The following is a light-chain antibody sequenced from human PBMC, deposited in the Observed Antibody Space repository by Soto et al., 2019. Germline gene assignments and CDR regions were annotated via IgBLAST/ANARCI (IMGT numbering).Light chain of an antibody. V-gene: IGLV2-14*01. Sequence: QSALTQPASVSGSPGQSITISCTGTSGDVGGSNSVSWYQHHPGKAPKLMIYDVNNRPSGVSNRFSGSKSGNTASLTISGLQPDDEADYYCSSYTSVSTLVFGGGIKLTVL. CDR1: SGDVGGSNS. CDR2: DVN. CDR3: SSYTSVSTLV. J-gene: IGLJ3*02.